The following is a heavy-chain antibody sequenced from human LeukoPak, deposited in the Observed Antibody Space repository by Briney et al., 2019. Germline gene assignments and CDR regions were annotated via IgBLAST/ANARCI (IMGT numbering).Heavy chain of an antibody. D-gene: IGHD1-26*01. CDR2: IIPIFGTA. J-gene: IGHJ6*04. CDR1: GGTFSSYA. Sequence: ASVKVSCKASGGTFSSYAISWVRQAPGQGPEWMGGIIPIFGTANYAQKFQGRVTITADESTSTAYMELSSLRSEDTAVYYCARARSGHYYYYYGMDVWGKGTTVTVSS. CDR3: ARARSGHYYYYYGMDV. V-gene: IGHV1-69*13.